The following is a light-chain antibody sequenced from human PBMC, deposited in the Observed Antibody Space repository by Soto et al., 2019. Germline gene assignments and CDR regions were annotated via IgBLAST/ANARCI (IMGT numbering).Light chain of an antibody. V-gene: IGLV2-11*01. CDR2: DVS. Sequence: QSVLTQPRSVSGSPGQSVTISSTGTSSDVGGYNYVSWYQQHPGKAPKLMIYDVSKRPSGVPDRFSGSKSGNTASLAITGLQAEDEADYFCQSFDNSLTDWVFGGGTKLTVL. CDR3: QSFDNSLTDWV. J-gene: IGLJ3*02. CDR1: SSDVGGYNY.